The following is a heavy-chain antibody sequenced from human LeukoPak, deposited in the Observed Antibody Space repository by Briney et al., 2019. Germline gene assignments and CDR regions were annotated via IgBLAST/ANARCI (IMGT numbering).Heavy chain of an antibody. V-gene: IGHV4-30-4*01. CDR1: GASISGSEYN. CDR3: ATLDNSFDH. J-gene: IGHJ5*02. Sequence: SETLSLTCNVSGASISGSEYNWSWLCQPPGKGLEWIASIFYSGTIYNNPSLKSRTLISVDTSKNQFSLRLTSVTAADTAVYFCATLDNSFDHWGQGTLVTVSS. CDR2: IFYSGTI.